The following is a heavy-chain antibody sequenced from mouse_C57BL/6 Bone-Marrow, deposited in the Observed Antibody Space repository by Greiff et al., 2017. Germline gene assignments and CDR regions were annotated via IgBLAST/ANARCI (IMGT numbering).Heavy chain of an antibody. Sequence: QVQLKESGPELVKPGASVKLSCKASGYTFTSYDINWVKQRPGQGLEWIGWIYPRDGSTKYNEKFKGKATLTVDTSSSTAYMELHSLTSADSAVYFCPRRRYYGSSPWLAYWGQGTLVTVSA. CDR2: IYPRDGST. CDR3: PRRRYYGSSPWLAY. D-gene: IGHD1-1*01. CDR1: GYTFTSYD. V-gene: IGHV1-85*01. J-gene: IGHJ3*01.